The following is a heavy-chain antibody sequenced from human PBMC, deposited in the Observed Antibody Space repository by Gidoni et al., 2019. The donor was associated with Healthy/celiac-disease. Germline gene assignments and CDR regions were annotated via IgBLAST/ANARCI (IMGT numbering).Heavy chain of an antibody. CDR2: INSDGSST. V-gene: IGHV3-74*01. J-gene: IGHJ3*02. D-gene: IGHD6-13*01. Sequence: EVQLVESGGGLVQPGGSLRLSCAASGFTFSSYWLHWVRQAPGKGLVWVSRINSDGSSTSYADSVKGRFTISRDNAKNTLYLQMNSLRAEDTAVYYCAREGAGIAAAGPPYAFDIWGQGTMVTVSS. CDR3: AREGAGIAAAGPPYAFDI. CDR1: GFTFSSYW.